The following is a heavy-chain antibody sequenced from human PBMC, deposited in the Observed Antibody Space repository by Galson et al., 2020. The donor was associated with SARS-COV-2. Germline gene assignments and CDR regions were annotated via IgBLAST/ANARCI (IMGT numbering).Heavy chain of an antibody. V-gene: IGHV1-69*13. CDR3: ARSRDIVVEPTERYPFYI. Sequence: SVKVSCKASGDNFNSFAFNWVRQAPGQGLEWIGGIMPLFGTTNYAQKFQGSVTITADESTSTAYLDLRRLRSEDTAVYFCARSRDIVVEPTERYPFYIWGQGTLVTVSS. J-gene: IGHJ3*02. D-gene: IGHD5-12*01. CDR1: GDNFNSFA. CDR2: IMPLFGTT.